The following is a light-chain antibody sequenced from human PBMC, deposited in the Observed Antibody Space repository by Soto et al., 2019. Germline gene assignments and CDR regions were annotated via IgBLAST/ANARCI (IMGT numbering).Light chain of an antibody. CDR1: QTITTY. V-gene: IGKV1-39*01. CDR2: GAS. J-gene: IGKJ1*01. Sequence: DIQMTQSPSSLSASVGDRVTITCRASQTITTYLNWYQQKPGKAPKLLIYGASSLQSGVPSRFTGSGSGTDFTLTINNLQPEDFATYHCQQSHSTPWTFGQGTKVEIK. CDR3: QQSHSTPWT.